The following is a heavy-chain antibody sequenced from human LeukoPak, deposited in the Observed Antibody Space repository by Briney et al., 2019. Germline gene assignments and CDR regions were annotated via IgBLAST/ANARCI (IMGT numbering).Heavy chain of an antibody. CDR3: ARVVSNGGDWFDP. D-gene: IGHD2-8*01. CDR1: GGSISSNSYY. J-gene: IGHJ5*02. V-gene: IGHV4-39*07. CDR2: IYYSGSTIYYNGST. Sequence: SETLSLTCTVSGGSISSNSYYWGWIRQPPGKGLEWIGSIYYSGSTIYYNGSTYYNPSLKSRVTISVDTSKNQFSLKLSSVTAADTAVYYCARVVSNGGDWFDPWGQGTLVTVSS.